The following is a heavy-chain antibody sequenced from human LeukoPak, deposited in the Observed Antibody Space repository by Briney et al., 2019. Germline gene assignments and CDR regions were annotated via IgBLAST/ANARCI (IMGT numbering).Heavy chain of an antibody. J-gene: IGHJ4*02. CDR2: IHPGDSET. CDR3: ARQSRVGSSWYTIDY. V-gene: IGHV5-51*07. Sequence: GESLKSSCKGSDYSSTSYLIGWVHQMPEKGLEWMVIIHPGDSETRYSPAFQGQVSISVDKSISTAYLQWSSLKPSDTAMYYCARQSRVGSSWYTIDYWGQGTLVTVSS. CDR1: DYSSTSYL. D-gene: IGHD6-13*01.